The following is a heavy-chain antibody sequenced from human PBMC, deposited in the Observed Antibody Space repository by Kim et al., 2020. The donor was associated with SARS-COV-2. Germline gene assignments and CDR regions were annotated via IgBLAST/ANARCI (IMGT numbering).Heavy chain of an antibody. CDR1: GGSISSGSYY. J-gene: IGHJ4*02. Sequence: SETLSLTCTVSGGSISSGSYYRSWIRQPAGKGLEWIGHVYTGGSTGYNPSLKSRVTMSVDTSKNQFSLKLTSVTAADTAVYYCASLPSGYWGQGTLVTVSS. V-gene: IGHV4-61*09. CDR3: ASLPSGY. CDR2: VYTGGST.